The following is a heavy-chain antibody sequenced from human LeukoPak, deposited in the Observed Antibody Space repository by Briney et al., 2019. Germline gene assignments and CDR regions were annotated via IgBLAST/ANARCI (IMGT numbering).Heavy chain of an antibody. D-gene: IGHD3-16*01. J-gene: IGHJ4*02. CDR3: ARNRITFGDPGLDY. V-gene: IGHV3-48*02. CDR2: ISSSSSTI. Sequence: PGGSLRLSCAASGFTFSSYWMSWVRQAPGKGLEWVSYISSSSSTIYYADSVKGRFTISRDNAKNSLYLQMNSLRDEDTAVYYCARNRITFGDPGLDYWGQGTLVTVSS. CDR1: GFTFSSYW.